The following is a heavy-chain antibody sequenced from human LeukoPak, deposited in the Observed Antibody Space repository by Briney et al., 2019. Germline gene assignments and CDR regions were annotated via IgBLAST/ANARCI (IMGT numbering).Heavy chain of an antibody. CDR2: ISGSSGGTT. Sequence: GGSLRLSCVASGFTFSNYAMSWVRQAPGKGLVWISGISGSSGGTTYYADSVKGRFTISRDNSKNTVYLQMSSLRAEDTAVYCCARDDDDRSGSYHHPFYFDYWGQGTLVTVSS. J-gene: IGHJ4*02. CDR1: GFTFSNYA. D-gene: IGHD3-22*01. CDR3: ARDDDDRSGSYHHPFYFDY. V-gene: IGHV3-23*01.